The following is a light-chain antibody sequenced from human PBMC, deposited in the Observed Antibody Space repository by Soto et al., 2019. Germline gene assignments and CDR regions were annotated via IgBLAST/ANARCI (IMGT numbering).Light chain of an antibody. CDR3: QQYGSSPRT. CDR1: QSVSSSY. J-gene: IGKJ1*01. CDR2: GAS. Sequence: EIVLTQSPGTLSLSPGERATLSCRASQSVSSSYLGWYQQKPGQAPRLLIYGASSRATGIPDRFSGSGSGTDFTLTISRLGPEDFAVYYCQQYGSSPRTFGQGTKVEIK. V-gene: IGKV3-20*01.